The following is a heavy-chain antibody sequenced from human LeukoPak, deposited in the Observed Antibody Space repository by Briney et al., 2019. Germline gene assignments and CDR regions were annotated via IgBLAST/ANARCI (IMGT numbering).Heavy chain of an antibody. Sequence: GGSLRLSCAASGFTFSSYSMNWVRQAPGKGLEWVSSISSSSSYIYYADSVKGRFTISRDNDKNSLYLQLNSLRAEDTAVYYCARERVPAATLDAFDIWGQGTMVTVSS. V-gene: IGHV3-21*01. CDR1: GFTFSSYS. CDR3: ARERVPAATLDAFDI. CDR2: ISSSSSYI. D-gene: IGHD2-2*01. J-gene: IGHJ3*02.